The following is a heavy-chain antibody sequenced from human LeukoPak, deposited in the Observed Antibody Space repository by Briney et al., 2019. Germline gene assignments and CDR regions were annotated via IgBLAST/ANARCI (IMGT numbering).Heavy chain of an antibody. CDR1: GYTFTGYY. V-gene: IGHV1-2*02. CDR2: INPNSGDT. J-gene: IGHJ4*02. Sequence: ASVKVSCKASGYTFTGYYMHWVRQAPGQGLEWMGWINPNSGDTNYAQKFQGRVTVTRDTSISTAYMELRSLRSDDTAVYYCARRTGSFGDYWGQGTLVTVSS. CDR3: ARRTGSFGDY. D-gene: IGHD7-27*01.